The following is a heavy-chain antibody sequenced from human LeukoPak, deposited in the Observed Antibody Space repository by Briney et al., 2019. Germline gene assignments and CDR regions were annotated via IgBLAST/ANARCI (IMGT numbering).Heavy chain of an antibody. CDR1: GGTFSSYA. CDR3: ARTLDCSSSSCSYGMDV. Sequence: SVKVSCKASGGTFSSYAISWVRQAPGQGLEWMGGIIPIFGTANYAQKFQGRVTITTDESTSTAYMELSSLRSEDTAVYYCARTLDCSSSSCSYGMDVWGQGTTVTVPS. J-gene: IGHJ6*02. CDR2: IIPIFGTA. D-gene: IGHD2-15*01. V-gene: IGHV1-69*05.